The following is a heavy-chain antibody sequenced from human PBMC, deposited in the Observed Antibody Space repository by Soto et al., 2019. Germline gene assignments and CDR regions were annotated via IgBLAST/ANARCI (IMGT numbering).Heavy chain of an antibody. CDR3: ARGYSNYVKDYSDY. J-gene: IGHJ4*02. V-gene: IGHV1-69*13. CDR2: IIPIFGTA. D-gene: IGHD4-4*01. Sequence: SVKVSCKASGGTFSSYAISWVRQAPGQGLEWMGGIIPIFGTANYAQKFQGRVTITADESTSTAYMELSSLRSEDTAVYYCARGYSNYVKDYSDYWGQGTLVTVSS. CDR1: GGTFSSYA.